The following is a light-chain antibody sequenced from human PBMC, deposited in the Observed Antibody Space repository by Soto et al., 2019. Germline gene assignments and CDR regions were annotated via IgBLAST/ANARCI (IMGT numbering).Light chain of an antibody. J-gene: IGLJ2*01. Sequence: QPVLTQPPSVSGAPGQRVTISCTGSSSNIGAGYDVHWYQQLPGTAPKLLIYGNSNRPSGVPDRFSGSKSGTSASLAITGLQAEDEADYYCQYYDSSLSGYVVFGGGTKLTVL. CDR2: GNS. CDR1: SSNIGAGYD. V-gene: IGLV1-40*01. CDR3: QYYDSSLSGYVV.